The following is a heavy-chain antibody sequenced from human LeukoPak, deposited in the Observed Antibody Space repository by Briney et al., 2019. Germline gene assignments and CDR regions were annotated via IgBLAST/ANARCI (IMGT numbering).Heavy chain of an antibody. CDR3: ARDPGCSSTSCQYYFDY. D-gene: IGHD2-2*01. CDR1: GFTFSSYW. CDR2: IKQDGSEK. Sequence: PGGSLRLSCPASGFTFSSYWMSWVRQAPGKGLEWVASIKQDGSEKYYVDSVKGRFTISRDNAKNSLYLQMNSLRAEDTAVYYCARDPGCSSTSCQYYFDYWGQGTLLTVSS. V-gene: IGHV3-7*01. J-gene: IGHJ4*02.